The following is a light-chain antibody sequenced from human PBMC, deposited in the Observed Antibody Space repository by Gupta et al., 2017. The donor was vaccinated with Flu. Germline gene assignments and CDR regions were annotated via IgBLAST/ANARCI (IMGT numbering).Light chain of an antibody. CDR3: QHYNSGPLT. CDR1: QSVNSN. Sequence: VLTQSPATLSVSPGERATLSCRASQSVNSNLAWYQQKPGQAPRLFMYGAATRATGIPARFSGSGSGTEFTLTISSLQSEDFAVYYCQHYNSGPLTFGGGTKVEIK. CDR2: GAA. J-gene: IGKJ4*01. V-gene: IGKV3-15*01.